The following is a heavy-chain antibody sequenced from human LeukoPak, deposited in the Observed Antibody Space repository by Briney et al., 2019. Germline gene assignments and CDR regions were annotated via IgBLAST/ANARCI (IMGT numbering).Heavy chain of an antibody. CDR1: GFTFSSYA. CDR2: ISYDGSNK. D-gene: IGHD2-2*01. CDR3: ARYPEYCSSTSCYGVYGMDV. V-gene: IGHV3-30-3*01. J-gene: IGHJ6*02. Sequence: GSLRLSCAASGFTFSSYAMHWVRQAPGKGLEWVAVISYDGSNKYYADSVKGRFTISRDNSKNTLHLQMNSLRAEDTAVYYCARYPEYCSSTSCYGVYGMDVWGQGTTVTVSS.